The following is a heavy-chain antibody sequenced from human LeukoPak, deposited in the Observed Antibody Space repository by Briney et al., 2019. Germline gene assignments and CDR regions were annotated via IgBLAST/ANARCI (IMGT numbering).Heavy chain of an antibody. CDR1: GYNFTNHW. Sequence: GASLQISCQASGYNFTNHWVAWVRQRPGKGLEWMGIIWPDDSDTRYSPSFQGLVSISVDKSISTAHLQWRSLKASDTALYFCARHSDVPLDLWGQGTLVIVSS. D-gene: IGHD6-6*01. V-gene: IGHV5-51*01. CDR3: ARHSDVPLDL. J-gene: IGHJ5*02. CDR2: IWPDDSDT.